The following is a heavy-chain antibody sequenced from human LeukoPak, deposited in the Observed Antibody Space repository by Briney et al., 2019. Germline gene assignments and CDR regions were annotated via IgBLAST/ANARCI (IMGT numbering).Heavy chain of an antibody. CDR2: IGTVDDT. Sequence: PGGSLRLSCAASGFTFSTYDMHWVRQVTGKGLEWVSAIGTVDDTYYLGSVKGRFTISRENAKNVLYLQMSSLRAEDTAVYYCAKDYSSSWYYFDYWGQGTLVTVSS. V-gene: IGHV3-13*01. J-gene: IGHJ4*02. CDR3: AKDYSSSWYYFDY. CDR1: GFTFSTYD. D-gene: IGHD6-13*01.